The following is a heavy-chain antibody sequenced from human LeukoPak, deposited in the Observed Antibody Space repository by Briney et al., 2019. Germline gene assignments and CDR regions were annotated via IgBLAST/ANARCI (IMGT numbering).Heavy chain of an antibody. CDR3: ARDFSSGWYDYHMDV. J-gene: IGHJ6*03. CDR1: GFTFSSYG. CDR2: IRYDGSNK. D-gene: IGHD6-19*01. Sequence: GGSLRLSCAASGFTFSSYGMHWVRQAPGKGLEWVAFIRYDGSNKYYADSVKGRFTISRDNAKNSLYLQMNSLRGEDTAVYYCARDFSSGWYDYHMDVWGKGTTVTVSS. V-gene: IGHV3-30*02.